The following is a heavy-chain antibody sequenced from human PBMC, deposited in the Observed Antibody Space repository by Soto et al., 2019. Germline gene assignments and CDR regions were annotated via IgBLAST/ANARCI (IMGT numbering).Heavy chain of an antibody. J-gene: IGHJ3*01. Sequence: ASVKVSCKASGYTFTSYAMHWVRQAPGQRLEWMGWINTGNGNTKYSQKFQGRVTITRDTSASTAYMELSRLRSEDTAVYYCERDRDIEDTRDAFDLWGQGTKVTVSS. CDR2: INTGNGNT. D-gene: IGHD5-12*01. CDR3: ERDRDIEDTRDAFDL. V-gene: IGHV1-3*04. CDR1: GYTFTSYA.